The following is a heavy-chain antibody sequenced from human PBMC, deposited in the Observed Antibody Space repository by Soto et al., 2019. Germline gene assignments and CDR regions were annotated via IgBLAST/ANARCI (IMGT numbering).Heavy chain of an antibody. D-gene: IGHD3-3*01. CDR1: GGSINSGGYY. CDR2: IYYSGST. CDR3: ARAQTIFGIITVFDY. Sequence: TLSLTCTVSGGSINSGGYYWSWIRQHPGKGLEWIGYIYYSGSTYYNPSLKSRVTISIDTSKNQFSLKLSSVTAADTAVYYCARAQTIFGIITVFDYWGQGTLVTASS. J-gene: IGHJ4*02. V-gene: IGHV4-31*03.